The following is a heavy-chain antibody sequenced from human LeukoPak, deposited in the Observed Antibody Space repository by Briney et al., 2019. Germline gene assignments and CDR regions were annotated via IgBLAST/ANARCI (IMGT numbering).Heavy chain of an antibody. D-gene: IGHD3-10*01. CDR1: GYTFTDYY. J-gene: IGHJ4*02. CDR2: INPNSGGT. Sequence: ASVTVSCKASGYTFTDYYIHWLRQAPGQGLEWMGVINPNSGGTNYAQKFQGRLTMTRDTSISTAYMELSSLTSDDTAVYYCARDLEGYHYGSGNYPQWGQGTLITVSS. V-gene: IGHV1-2*02. CDR3: ARDLEGYHYGSGNYPQ.